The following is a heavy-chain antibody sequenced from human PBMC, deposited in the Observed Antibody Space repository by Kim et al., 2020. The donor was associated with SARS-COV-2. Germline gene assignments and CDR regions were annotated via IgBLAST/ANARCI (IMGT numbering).Heavy chain of an antibody. D-gene: IGHD3-22*01. CDR1: GYSFTSYW. Sequence: GESLKISCKGSGYSFTSYWISWVRQMPGKGLEWMGRIDPSDSYTNYSPSFQGHVTISADKSISTAYLQWSSLKASDTAMYYCATLTYYYDSSGYSFDYWGQGTLVTVSS. CDR3: ATLTYYYDSSGYSFDY. V-gene: IGHV5-10-1*01. J-gene: IGHJ4*02. CDR2: IDPSDSYT.